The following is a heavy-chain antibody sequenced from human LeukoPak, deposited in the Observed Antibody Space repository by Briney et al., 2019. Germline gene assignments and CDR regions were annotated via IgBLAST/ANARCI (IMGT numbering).Heavy chain of an antibody. CDR2: ISGSGSST. CDR3: AVAAEGPYYYDSSEPFDY. J-gene: IGHJ4*02. D-gene: IGHD3-22*01. Sequence: PGGSLRLSCIASGFTFSSQSMNWVRQAPGKGLEWVSYISGSGSSTYYADSVKGRFTVSRDNAKNSLYLQMSSLRAEDTAVYYCAVAAEGPYYYDSSEPFDYWGQGTLVTVSS. V-gene: IGHV3-48*04. CDR1: GFTFSSQS.